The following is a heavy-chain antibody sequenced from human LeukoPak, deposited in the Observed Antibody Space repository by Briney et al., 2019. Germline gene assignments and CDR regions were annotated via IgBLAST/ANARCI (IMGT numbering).Heavy chain of an antibody. Sequence: SQTLSLTCTVSGGSISSGSYYWSWIRQPAGKGLEWIGRIYTSGSTDYNPSLKSRVTISVDTSKNQFSLKLSSVTAADTAVYYCAREDCSGGSCYSCYYYGMDVWGQGTTVTVSS. D-gene: IGHD2-15*01. CDR1: GGSISSGSYY. CDR2: IYTSGST. J-gene: IGHJ6*02. CDR3: AREDCSGGSCYSCYYYGMDV. V-gene: IGHV4-61*02.